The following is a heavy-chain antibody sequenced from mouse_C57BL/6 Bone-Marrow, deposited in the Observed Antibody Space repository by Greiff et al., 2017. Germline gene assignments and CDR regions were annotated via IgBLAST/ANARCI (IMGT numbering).Heavy chain of an antibody. D-gene: IGHD1-3*01. J-gene: IGHJ2*01. CDR1: GYSFTGYY. V-gene: IGHV1-42*01. CDR2: INPSTGGT. CDR3: ARTKLNDY. Sequence: EVQLQQSGPELVKPGASVKISCKASGYSFTGYYMNWVKQSPEKSLEWIGEINPSTGGTTYNQKFKAKATLTVDKSSSTAYMQLKSLTSEDSAVYYCARTKLNDYWGQGTTLTVSS.